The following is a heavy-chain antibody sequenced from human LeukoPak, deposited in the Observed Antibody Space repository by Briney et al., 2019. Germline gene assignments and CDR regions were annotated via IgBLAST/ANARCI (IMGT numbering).Heavy chain of an antibody. D-gene: IGHD6-19*01. V-gene: IGHV1-18*01. Sequence: ASVKVSCKASGYTFTSYGISWVRQAPGQGLEWMGWISAYNGNTNYAQKLQGRVTMTTDTSTSTAYMELSSLRSEDTAVYYCASINSSGWYEDWFDPWGQGALVTVSS. CDR3: ASINSSGWYEDWFDP. CDR2: ISAYNGNT. CDR1: GYTFTSYG. J-gene: IGHJ5*02.